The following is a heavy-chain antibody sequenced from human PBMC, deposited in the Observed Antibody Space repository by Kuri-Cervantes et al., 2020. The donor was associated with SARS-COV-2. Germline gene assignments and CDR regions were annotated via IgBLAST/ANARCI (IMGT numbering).Heavy chain of an antibody. V-gene: IGHV3-30*07. CDR3: ARDPPYDSSGYEDY. CDR2: ISYDGSNK. CDR1: GFTFSSYA. D-gene: IGHD3-22*01. J-gene: IGHJ4*02. Sequence: GESLKISCAASGFTFSSYAMHWVRQAPGKGLEWVAVISYDGSNKYYADSVKGRFTISRDNSKNTLYLQMNSLRAEDTAVYYCARDPPYDSSGYEDYWGQGTLVTVSS.